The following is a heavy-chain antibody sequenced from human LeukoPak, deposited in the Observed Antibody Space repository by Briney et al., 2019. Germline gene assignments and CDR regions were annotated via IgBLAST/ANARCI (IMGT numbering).Heavy chain of an antibody. Sequence: TSETLSLTCTVSGGSISSYYWSWIRQPPGKGLEWIGYIYYSGSTNYNPSLKSRVTISVDTSKNQFSLKLSSVTAADTAVYYCARDLGLVSSRAGFDSWGQGTLVTVSS. CDR3: ARDLGLVSSRAGFDS. CDR2: IYYSGST. V-gene: IGHV4-59*01. CDR1: GGSISSYY. D-gene: IGHD6-6*01. J-gene: IGHJ5*01.